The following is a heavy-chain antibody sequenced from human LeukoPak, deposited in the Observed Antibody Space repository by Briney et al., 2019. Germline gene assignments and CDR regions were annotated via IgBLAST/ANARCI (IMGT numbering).Heavy chain of an antibody. CDR2: ISGSGGNT. CDR3: AGDRNSDWYSPLDY. D-gene: IGHD6-19*01. V-gene: IGHV3-23*01. CDR1: GFTFSSYA. J-gene: IGHJ4*02. Sequence: PGGSLRLSCAASGFTFSSYAMSWVRQAPGEGLEWVSAISGSGGNTYYADSVKGRFTISRDNSRNTVYMQMDSLRAEDTAIYYCAGDRNSDWYSPLDYWGQGSQVTVSP.